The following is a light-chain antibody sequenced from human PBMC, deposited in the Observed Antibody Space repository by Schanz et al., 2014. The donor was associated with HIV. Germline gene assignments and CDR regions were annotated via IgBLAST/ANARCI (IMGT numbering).Light chain of an antibody. J-gene: IGKJ5*01. Sequence: EIVLTQSPATLSLSLGERATLSCRASQRVSTYLAWYQHKPGQAPRHLIYDACNMATGIPTRFSDSGSGTVFTLTITSRGAEGSAVYCCQQRSSWPLRTFGQGTRLQIK. CDR1: QRVSTY. V-gene: IGKV3-11*01. CDR3: QQRSSWPLRT. CDR2: DAC.